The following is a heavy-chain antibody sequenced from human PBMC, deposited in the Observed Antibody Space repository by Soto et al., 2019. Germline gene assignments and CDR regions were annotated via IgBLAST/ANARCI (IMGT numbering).Heavy chain of an antibody. J-gene: IGHJ4*02. CDR1: GGSFSGYY. CDR3: ARGRDTAMANPFDY. CDR2: INHSGST. D-gene: IGHD5-18*01. Sequence: QVQLQQWGAGLLKPSETLSLTCAVYGGSFSGYYWSWIRQPPGKGLEWIGEINHSGSTNYNPSLKSRVTLSVDTSKNQFSLKLSSVTAADTAVYYCARGRDTAMANPFDYWGQGTLVTVSS. V-gene: IGHV4-34*01.